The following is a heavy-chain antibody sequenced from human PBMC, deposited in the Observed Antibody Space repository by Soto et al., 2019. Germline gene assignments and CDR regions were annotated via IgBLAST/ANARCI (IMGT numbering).Heavy chain of an antibody. D-gene: IGHD3-22*01. CDR3: ARLSYYDSSGYYSPFDY. Sequence: EVQLVESGGGLVQPGGSLRLSCAASGFTFSSYWMSWVRQAPGKGLEWVANIKQDGSEKYYVDAVKGRFTISRDNAKNSLYLQMNSLRGEDTAVYYCARLSYYDSSGYYSPFDYWGQGTLVTVSS. CDR1: GFTFSSYW. J-gene: IGHJ4*02. CDR2: IKQDGSEK. V-gene: IGHV3-7*01.